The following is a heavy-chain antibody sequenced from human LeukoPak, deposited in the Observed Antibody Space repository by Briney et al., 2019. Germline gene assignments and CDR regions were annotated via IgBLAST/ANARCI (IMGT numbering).Heavy chain of an antibody. J-gene: IGHJ4*02. D-gene: IGHD3-10*01. CDR2: ISGSGGST. V-gene: IGHV3-23*01. CDR3: AKDSPTITMVRGVFDY. Sequence: PGGSLRLSCAASGFTFSSYAMSWVRQAPGKGLEWVSAISGSGGSTCYADSVKGRFTISRDNSKNTLYLQMNSLRAEDTAVYYCAKDSPTITMVRGVFDYWGQGTLVTVSS. CDR1: GFTFSSYA.